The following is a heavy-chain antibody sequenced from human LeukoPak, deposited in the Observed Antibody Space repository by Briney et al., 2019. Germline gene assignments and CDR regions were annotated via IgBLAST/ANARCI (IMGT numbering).Heavy chain of an antibody. D-gene: IGHD4-23*01. CDR2: IDPRDSDT. CDR3: ATYGGDLGGLDS. J-gene: IGHJ5*01. Sequence: GESLKISCQGSGYTFTNYWIAWVRQMPGKGLEWMGLIDPRDSDTSYSPSFQGQVTISADKSITTAFLQWSSLRASDTAMYYCATYGGDLGGLDSWGQGTLVTVSS. V-gene: IGHV5-51*01. CDR1: GYTFTNYW.